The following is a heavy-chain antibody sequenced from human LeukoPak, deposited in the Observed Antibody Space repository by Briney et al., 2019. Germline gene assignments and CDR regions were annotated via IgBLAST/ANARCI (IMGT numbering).Heavy chain of an antibody. J-gene: IGHJ4*02. CDR2: INPSGGST. Sequence: ASVKVSCKASGYTFTSYYMHLVRQAPGQGLEWMGIINPSGGSTSYAQKFQGRVTMTRDTSTSTVYMELSSLRSEDTAVYFCARETLRALFYFDYWGQGTLVTVSS. CDR3: ARETLRALFYFDY. V-gene: IGHV1-46*01. CDR1: GYTFTSYY.